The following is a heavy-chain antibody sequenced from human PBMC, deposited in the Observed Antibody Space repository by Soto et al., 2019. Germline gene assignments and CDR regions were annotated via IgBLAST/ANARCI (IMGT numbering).Heavy chain of an antibody. CDR3: ARRITMIVVVITTNWSDP. V-gene: IGHV3-23*01. CDR2: ISGSGGST. CDR1: GFTFSSYA. D-gene: IGHD3-22*01. J-gene: IGHJ5*02. Sequence: EVQLLESGGGLVQPGGSLRLSCAASGFTFSSYAMSWVRQAPGKGLEWVSAISGSGGSTYYADSVKGRFTISRDNSKNTLYLQMNSVRAEDTAVYYCARRITMIVVVITTNWSDPWVQGTLVTVSS.